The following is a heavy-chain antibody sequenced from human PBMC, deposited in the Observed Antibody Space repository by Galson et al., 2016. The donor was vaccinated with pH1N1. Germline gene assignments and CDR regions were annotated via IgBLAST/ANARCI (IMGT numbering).Heavy chain of an antibody. CDR1: GFSFSRYG. D-gene: IGHD4-17*01. CDR2: IRTDGINK. CDR3: AKDLLIPGMTPVINPDDY. V-gene: IGHV3-30*02. Sequence: LRVSCAAAGFSFSRYGFHWVRQAPGKGLEWVAFIRTDGINKNYADSVKGRFTISRDNSRNTLFLQMNGLRAEDTAVYYCAKDLLIPGMTPVINPDDYWGQGTLVTVSS. J-gene: IGHJ4*02.